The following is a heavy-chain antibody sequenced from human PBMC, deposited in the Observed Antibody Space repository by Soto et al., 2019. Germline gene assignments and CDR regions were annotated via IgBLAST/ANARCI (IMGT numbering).Heavy chain of an antibody. J-gene: IGHJ4*02. D-gene: IGHD3-10*01. CDR2: IWYDGSNK. CDR3: ARGRQTNYYGSGSYDY. CDR1: GFTFSSYG. V-gene: IGHV3-33*01. Sequence: PGGSLRLSCAASGFTFSSYGMHWVRQAPGKGLEWVAVIWYDGSNKYYADSVKGRFTISRDNSKNTLYLQMNSLRAEDTAVYYCARGRQTNYYGSGSYDYWGQGTLVTVSS.